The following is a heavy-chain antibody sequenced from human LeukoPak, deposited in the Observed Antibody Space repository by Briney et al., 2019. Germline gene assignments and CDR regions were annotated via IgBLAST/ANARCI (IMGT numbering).Heavy chain of an antibody. J-gene: IGHJ4*02. CDR1: GGSVSSGSYY. CDR2: IYYSGST. V-gene: IGHV4-61*01. Sequence: SETLSLTCGVSGGSVSSGSYYWSWIRQPPGKGLEWIGYIYYSGSTNYNPSLKSRVTISVDTSKNQFSLKLSSVTAADTAVYYCAAYSGSYSFLVYWGQGTLVTVSS. CDR3: AAYSGSYSFLVY. D-gene: IGHD1-26*01.